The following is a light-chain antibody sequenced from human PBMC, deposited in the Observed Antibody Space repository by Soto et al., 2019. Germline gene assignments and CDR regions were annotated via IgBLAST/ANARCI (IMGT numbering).Light chain of an antibody. J-gene: IGLJ1*01. CDR2: EVT. CDR1: SGDIGSYNR. Sequence: QLVLTQPASVSGSPGQSITISCTGTSGDIGSYNRVSWYQQHPGKAPKLIIYEVTDRPSGVSNRFSGSKSGNTASLTISGLQAADEAEYYCSSYTNINTRACVFGTGTKLTVL. V-gene: IGLV2-14*01. CDR3: SSYTNINTRACV.